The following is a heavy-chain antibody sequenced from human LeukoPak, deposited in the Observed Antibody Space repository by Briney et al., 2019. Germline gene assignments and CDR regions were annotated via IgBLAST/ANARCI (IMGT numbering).Heavy chain of an antibody. CDR2: IYTSGST. Sequence: SETLSLTCTVSGASISSTTYYWSWIRQPAGKGLEWIGRIYTSGSTNYNPSLKSRVTISVDTSKNQFSLKLSSVTAADTAVYYCASGLRYFDLYYWGQGTLVTVSS. V-gene: IGHV4-61*02. D-gene: IGHD3-9*01. CDR3: ASGLRYFDLYY. CDR1: GASISSTTYY. J-gene: IGHJ4*02.